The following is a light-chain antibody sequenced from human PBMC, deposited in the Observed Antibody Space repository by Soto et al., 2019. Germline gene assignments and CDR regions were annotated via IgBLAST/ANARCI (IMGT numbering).Light chain of an antibody. CDR1: QSVRSNF. CDR2: GAS. J-gene: IGKJ1*01. V-gene: IGKV3-20*01. CDR3: QRYDSLRT. Sequence: CMASQSVRSNFLAWYQQKPGQAPRLLIYGASNRATGIPDRFSGSGSGPAFSLTITRMEAEDFAMYYCQRYDSLRTFGQGTKVDIK.